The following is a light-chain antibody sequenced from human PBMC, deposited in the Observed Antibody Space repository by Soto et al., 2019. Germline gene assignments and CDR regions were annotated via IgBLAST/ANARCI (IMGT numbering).Light chain of an antibody. CDR3: AAWDDSLNGPV. CDR1: SSSIGSNT. J-gene: IGLJ3*02. Sequence: QPVLTQPPSASGTPGQRVTISCSGSSSSIGSNTVNWYQQLPGTAPKLLIYTNNQRPSGVPDRFSGSKSGTSASLAISGLQSEDEGDYYCAAWDDSLNGPVFGGGTKVTVL. V-gene: IGLV1-44*01. CDR2: TNN.